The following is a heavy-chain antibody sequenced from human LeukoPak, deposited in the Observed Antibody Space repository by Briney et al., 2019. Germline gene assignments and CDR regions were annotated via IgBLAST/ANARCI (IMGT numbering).Heavy chain of an antibody. V-gene: IGHV1-2*02. CDR2: INPNSGGT. Sequence: ASVKVSCKASGYTFTGYYMHWGRQAPGQGLEWMGWINPNSGGTNYAQKFQGRVTMTRDTSISTAYMELSRLRSDDTAVYYCARAWLRLQRPFDYWGQGTLVTVSS. D-gene: IGHD5-12*01. CDR1: GYTFTGYY. J-gene: IGHJ4*02. CDR3: ARAWLRLQRPFDY.